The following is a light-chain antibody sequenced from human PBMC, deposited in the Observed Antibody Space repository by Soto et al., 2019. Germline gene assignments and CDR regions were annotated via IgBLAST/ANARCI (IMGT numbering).Light chain of an antibody. CDR1: STDIGGYDF. CDR2: DVT. J-gene: IGLJ1*01. V-gene: IGLV2-14*03. CDR3: SSYSSSNTPYV. Sequence: QSALTQPASVSGSPGRSITISCTGTSTDIGGYDFVSWYQHHPGRAPKLIISDVTDRPTGISTRFSGSKSGNTASLTISGLRSEDEADYYCSSYSSSNTPYVFGTGTKVTVL.